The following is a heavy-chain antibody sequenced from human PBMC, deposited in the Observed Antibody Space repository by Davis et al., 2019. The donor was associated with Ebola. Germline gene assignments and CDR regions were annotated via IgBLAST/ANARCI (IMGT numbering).Heavy chain of an antibody. J-gene: IGHJ4*02. Sequence: GESLKISCAASGFTFTGFWMSWVRQAPGKGLEWVANIKQDGSEKYYVNSVKGRFIISRDNAKNSLYLQMNSLRAEDTAVYYCAKDPEAVAGPDYWGQGTLVTVSS. D-gene: IGHD6-19*01. CDR1: GFTFTGFW. V-gene: IGHV3-7*01. CDR3: AKDPEAVAGPDY. CDR2: IKQDGSEK.